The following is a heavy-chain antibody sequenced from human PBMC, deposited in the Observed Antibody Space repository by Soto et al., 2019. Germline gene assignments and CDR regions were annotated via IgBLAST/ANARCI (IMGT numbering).Heavy chain of an antibody. V-gene: IGHV3-23*01. CDR3: AKDSQPRVGGWGD. Sequence: GGSLRLSCAASGFTFSSYAMSWVRQAPGKGLEWVSAISGSGGSTYNADSVKGRFTISRDNSKNTLYLQMNSLRAEDTAVYYCAKDSQPRVGGWGDWGQGTLVTVSS. CDR1: GFTFSSYA. J-gene: IGHJ4*02. D-gene: IGHD1-26*01. CDR2: ISGSGGST.